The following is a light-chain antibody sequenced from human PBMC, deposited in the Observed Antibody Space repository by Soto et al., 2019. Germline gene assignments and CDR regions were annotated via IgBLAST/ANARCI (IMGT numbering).Light chain of an antibody. J-gene: IGLJ1*01. Sequence: QSVLTQPASVSGSPGQSITISCTGTSSDVGGYNSVSWYQHHPGKAPELILYDVGDRPSGVSYRFSGSKSGNTASLTVSGLQADDEADYYCSSYAGSNSYVFGTGTKVTVL. V-gene: IGLV2-14*03. CDR2: DVG. CDR3: SSYAGSNSYV. CDR1: SSDVGGYNS.